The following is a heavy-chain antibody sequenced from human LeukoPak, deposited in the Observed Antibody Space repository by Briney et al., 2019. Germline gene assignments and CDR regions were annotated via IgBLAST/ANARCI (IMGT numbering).Heavy chain of an antibody. CDR2: IYYSGST. CDR3: ARDKSLNWFDP. V-gene: IGHV4-39*07. Sequence: SETLSLTCTVSGGSISSSSHYWGWIRQPPGKGLEWIGTIYYSGSTTYNPSLKSRVTISVDTSKNQFSLKLSSVTAADTAVYYCARDKSLNWFDPWGQGTLVTVSS. J-gene: IGHJ5*02. CDR1: GGSISSSSHY.